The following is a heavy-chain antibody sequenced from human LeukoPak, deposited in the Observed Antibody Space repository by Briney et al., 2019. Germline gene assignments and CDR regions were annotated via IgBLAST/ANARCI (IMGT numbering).Heavy chain of an antibody. D-gene: IGHD6-19*01. J-gene: IGHJ4*02. CDR1: GFTFSTYW. Sequence: GGSLRLSCAASGFTFSTYWMHWVRQAPGKGLVWVSRINPDGTTTSYADSVKGRFTISRDNAKDTVYLQMNSLRTEDTAVYYCARVSIGWYSFDYWGQGTLVTVSS. V-gene: IGHV3-74*01. CDR2: INPDGTTT. CDR3: ARVSIGWYSFDY.